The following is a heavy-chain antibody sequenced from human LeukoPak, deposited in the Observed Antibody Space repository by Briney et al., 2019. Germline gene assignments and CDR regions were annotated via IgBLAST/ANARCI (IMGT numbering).Heavy chain of an antibody. V-gene: IGHV3-7*01. J-gene: IGHJ4*02. CDR1: GFTFSTYW. Sequence: GGSLRLSCAASGFTFSTYWMSWVRQAPGKGLEWVANIRQDGSDKYYVDSVKGRFTISRDNAKNSLYLQMNSLRAEDTAVYYCARDGGSAIPFDYWGQGTLVTVSS. CDR2: IRQDGSDK. CDR3: ARDGGSAIPFDY.